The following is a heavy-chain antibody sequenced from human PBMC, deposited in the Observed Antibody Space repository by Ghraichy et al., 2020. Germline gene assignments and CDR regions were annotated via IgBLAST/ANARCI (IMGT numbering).Heavy chain of an antibody. J-gene: IGHJ6*02. CDR1: GFSFSNSG. CDR3: VKDGGAVYGLDV. Sequence: GRSLRLSCVTSGFSFSNSGMGWVRQSPGKGLEWVANIQHDGSEIAHVDSVKGRFSISRDNDKNSLFLQMNSLTVDDTAVYYCVKDGGAVYGLDVWCQGTTVIVSS. V-gene: IGHV3-7*03. CDR2: IQHDGSEI. D-gene: IGHD1-26*01.